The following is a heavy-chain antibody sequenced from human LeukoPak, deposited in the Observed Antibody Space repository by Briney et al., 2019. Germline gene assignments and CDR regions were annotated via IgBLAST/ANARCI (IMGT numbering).Heavy chain of an antibody. V-gene: IGHV2-5*01. D-gene: IGHD3-10*01. CDR3: AHGILEPTSSLLWFGESPCYFDY. CDR2: IYWNDDK. Sequence: TLSLTCTVSGGSISSGGYYWSWIRQPPGKALEWLALIYWNDDKRYSPSLKSRLTITKDTSKNQVVLTMTNMDPVDTATYYCAHGILEPTSSLLWFGESPCYFDYWGQGTLVTVSS. J-gene: IGHJ4*02. CDR1: GGSISSGGYY.